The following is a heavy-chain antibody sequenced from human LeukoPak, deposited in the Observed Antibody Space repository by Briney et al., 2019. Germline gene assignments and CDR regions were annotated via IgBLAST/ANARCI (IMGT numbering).Heavy chain of an antibody. V-gene: IGHV4-4*09. CDR1: GGSISSYY. CDR2: IYTSGST. Sequence: SETLSLTCTVSGGSISSYYWSRIRQPPGKGLEWIGYIYTSGSTNYNPSLKSRVTISVDTSKNQFSLKLSSVTAADTAVYYCARHREYSRSSWFDPWGQGTLVTVSS. CDR3: ARHREYSRSSWFDP. D-gene: IGHD6-6*01. J-gene: IGHJ5*02.